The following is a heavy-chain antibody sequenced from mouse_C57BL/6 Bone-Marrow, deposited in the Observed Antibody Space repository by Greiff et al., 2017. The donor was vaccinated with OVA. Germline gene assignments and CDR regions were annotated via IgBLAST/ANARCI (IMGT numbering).Heavy chain of an antibody. J-gene: IGHJ3*01. CDR1: GYTFTSYW. CDR3: ARSCPAWFAY. CDR2: IDPSDSYT. Sequence: QVQLQQPGAELVRPGPSVKLSCKASGYTFTSYWMHWVKQRPGQGLEWIGVIDPSDSYTNYNPKFKGKATLTVDKSSSTAYRQLVRLTSEDSAFDFCARSCPAWFAYWGQGTLVTVSA. V-gene: IGHV1-59*01.